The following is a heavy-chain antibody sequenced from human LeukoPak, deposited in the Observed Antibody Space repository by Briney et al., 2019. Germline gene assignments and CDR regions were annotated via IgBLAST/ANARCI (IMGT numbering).Heavy chain of an antibody. CDR2: ISSDGSGT. Sequence: PGGSLRLSCAVSGFTFSSYWMHWVRQAPGKGLVWVSRISSDGSGTSYADSVKGRFTISRHNSKNTLYLQMNSLRAEDTAVYYCARYSSRGNYWGQGTLVTVSS. J-gene: IGHJ4*02. CDR1: GFTFSSYW. CDR3: ARYSSRGNY. D-gene: IGHD6-13*01. V-gene: IGHV3-74*01.